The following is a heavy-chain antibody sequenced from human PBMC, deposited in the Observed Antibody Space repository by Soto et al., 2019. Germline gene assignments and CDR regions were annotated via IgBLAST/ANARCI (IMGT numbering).Heavy chain of an antibody. D-gene: IGHD3-10*01. CDR3: ARGPGASDYYFDY. V-gene: IGHV4-59*02. J-gene: IGHJ4*02. CDR2: IYYTGST. CDR1: GGSVSSYW. Sequence: ETLSLTCSVSGGSVSSYWWSWIRQPPGKGLEWIGYIYYTGSTHYSPSLKGRVTISLDASKSQFSLKLTSVTAADTAVYYCARGPGASDYYFDYWGPGTLVTVSS.